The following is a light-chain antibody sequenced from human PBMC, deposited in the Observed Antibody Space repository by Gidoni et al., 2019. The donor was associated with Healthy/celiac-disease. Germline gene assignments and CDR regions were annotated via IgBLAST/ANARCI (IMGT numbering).Light chain of an antibody. CDR3: QQRSNWPPFT. Sequence: PGERATLSCRASQSVSSYLAWYQQKPGQAPRLLLYDASNRATGIPARFSGSGSGTDFTLTISSLEPEDFAVYYCQQRSNWPPFTFGPGTKVDIK. CDR2: DAS. V-gene: IGKV3-11*01. J-gene: IGKJ3*01. CDR1: QSVSSY.